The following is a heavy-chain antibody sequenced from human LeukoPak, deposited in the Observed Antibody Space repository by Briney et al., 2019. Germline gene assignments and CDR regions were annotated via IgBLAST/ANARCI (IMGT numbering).Heavy chain of an antibody. CDR3: AREELAYCGGDCPSGPYYFDY. V-gene: IGHV1-46*01. CDR2: INPSGGST. D-gene: IGHD2-21*02. J-gene: IGHJ4*02. Sequence: ASVKVSCKASGYTFTSYYMHWVRQAPGQGLEWMGIINPSGGSTSYAQKFQGRVTMTRDTYTSTVYMELISLRSEDTAVYYCAREELAYCGGDCPSGPYYFDYWGQGTLVTVSS. CDR1: GYTFTSYY.